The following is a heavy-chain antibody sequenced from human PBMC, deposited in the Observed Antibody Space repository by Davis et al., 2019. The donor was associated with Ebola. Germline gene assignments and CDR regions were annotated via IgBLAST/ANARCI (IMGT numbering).Heavy chain of an antibody. CDR3: VKEGTTTIWVDSDN. J-gene: IGHJ4*02. D-gene: IGHD1-26*01. V-gene: IGHV3-30*18. Sequence: PGGSLRLSCAASGFTVSSNYMSWVRQAPGKGLEWVAVISYDGSNKYYADSVKGRFTISRDNSKNTLYLQMNSLRAEDTAVYYCVKEGTTTIWVDSDNWGQGTLVTVAS. CDR2: ISYDGSNK. CDR1: GFTVSSNY.